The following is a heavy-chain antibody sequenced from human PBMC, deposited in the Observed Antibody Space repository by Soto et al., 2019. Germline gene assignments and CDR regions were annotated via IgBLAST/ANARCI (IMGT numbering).Heavy chain of an antibody. CDR3: ARGAGFSYASTWFDI. Sequence: SATQSQTWTVSGDSVPSDTYYWSWLIQPPGKGLEWIGHIYYSGSTNYSPSLKSRVTISLDTPNNQFSLKVTSVTAADTAVYYCARGAGFSYASTWFDIWGQGTLVTVSS. V-gene: IGHV4-61*01. CDR2: IYYSGST. CDR1: GDSVPSDTYY. J-gene: IGHJ5*02. D-gene: IGHD5-18*01.